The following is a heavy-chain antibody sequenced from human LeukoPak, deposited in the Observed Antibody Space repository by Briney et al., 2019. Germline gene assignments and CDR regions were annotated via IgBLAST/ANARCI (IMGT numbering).Heavy chain of an antibody. CDR2: IYYSGST. D-gene: IGHD3-3*01. V-gene: IGHV4-39*07. CDR3: AGTDFWSGYLTNWFDP. Sequence: SETLSLTCTVSGGSISSSSYYWGWIRQPPGKGLEWIGSIYYSGSTYYNPSLKSRVTISVDTSKNQFSLKLSSVTAADTAVYYCAGTDFWSGYLTNWFDPWGPGTLVTVSS. CDR1: GGSISSSSYY. J-gene: IGHJ5*02.